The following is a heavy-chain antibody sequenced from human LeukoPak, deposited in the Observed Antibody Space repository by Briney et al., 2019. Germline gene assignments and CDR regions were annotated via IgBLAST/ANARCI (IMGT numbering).Heavy chain of an antibody. D-gene: IGHD3-10*01. V-gene: IGHV4-39*01. CDR2: IYYSGTT. J-gene: IGHJ6*02. Sequence: PSETLSLTCTVSGGSISSTAYYWGWIRQPPGRGLEWIATIYYSGTTYYNPSLESRVTISVDTSKNQFSLKLSSVTAADTSVYYCSRQGVRGTYYYAMDVWGQATTVTASS. CDR1: GGSISSTAYY. CDR3: SRQGVRGTYYYAMDV.